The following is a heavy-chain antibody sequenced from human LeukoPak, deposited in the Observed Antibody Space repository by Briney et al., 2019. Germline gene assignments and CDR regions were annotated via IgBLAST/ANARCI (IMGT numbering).Heavy chain of an antibody. CDR2: IIPIFGTA. Sequence: ASVKVSCKASGGTFSSYAISWVRQAPGQGLEWMGGIIPIFGTANYAQKFQGRVTITADESTSTAYMELCSLRSEDTAVYYCARGGEDWDPTTNWFDPWGQGTLVTVSS. D-gene: IGHD1-1*01. CDR1: GGTFSSYA. J-gene: IGHJ5*02. V-gene: IGHV1-69*13. CDR3: ARGGEDWDPTTNWFDP.